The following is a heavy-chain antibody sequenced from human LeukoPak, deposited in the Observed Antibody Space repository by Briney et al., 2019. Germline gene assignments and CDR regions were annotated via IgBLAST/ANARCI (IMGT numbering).Heavy chain of an antibody. CDR1: AGSISSYY. CDR3: ARVDEGGYYYYGMDV. J-gene: IGHJ6*02. CDR2: IYSSGST. Sequence: PSETLSLTCTVSAGSISSYYWSWIRQPPGKGLEWIRYIYSSGSTNYNPSLKSRVTISVDTSKNQFSLKLSSVTAADTAVYYCARVDEGGYYYYGMDVWGQGTTVTVSS. D-gene: IGHD3-16*01. V-gene: IGHV4-59*01.